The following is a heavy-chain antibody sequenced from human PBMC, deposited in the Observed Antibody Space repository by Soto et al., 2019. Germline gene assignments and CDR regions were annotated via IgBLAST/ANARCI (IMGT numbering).Heavy chain of an antibody. D-gene: IGHD2-15*01. CDR3: ASTDCSGGSCYSLRFDY. Sequence: TSETLSLTCTVSGGSISSGDYYWSWIRQPRGKGLEWIGYIYYSGSTYYNPSLKSRVTISVDTSKNQFSLKLSSVTAADTAVYYCASTDCSGGSCYSLRFDYWGQGTLVTAPQ. CDR1: GGSISSGDYY. CDR2: IYYSGST. J-gene: IGHJ4*02. V-gene: IGHV4-30-4*01.